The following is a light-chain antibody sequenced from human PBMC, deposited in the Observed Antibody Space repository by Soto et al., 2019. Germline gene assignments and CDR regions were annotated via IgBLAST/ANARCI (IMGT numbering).Light chain of an antibody. V-gene: IGKV1-5*03. Sequence: DIQMTQSPSTLSASVGDRVTITCRASQNVNTWFAWYQQKPGKAPKVLIYKASSLQSGAPSRFSGSGSETEFTLTISSLQPDDFATYYCQQYNTLPPYTFGQGTKVEIK. J-gene: IGKJ2*01. CDR1: QNVNTW. CDR2: KAS. CDR3: QQYNTLPPYT.